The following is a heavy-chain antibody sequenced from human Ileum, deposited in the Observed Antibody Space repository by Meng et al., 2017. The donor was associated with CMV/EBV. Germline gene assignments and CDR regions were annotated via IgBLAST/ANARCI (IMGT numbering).Heavy chain of an antibody. CDR2: VKKKVEGEAT. D-gene: IGHD4-11*01. CDR3: TSRIVTTNDY. J-gene: IGHJ4*02. V-gene: IGHV3-15*01. CDR1: GFAFDNAW. Sequence: SCAASGFAFDNAWMNWVRQATGKGLEWLGRVKKKVEGEATDYIAPVKGRFIISRDDSKNMLFLQMNSLKTEDTAVYYCTSRIVTTNDYWGQGTLVTVSS.